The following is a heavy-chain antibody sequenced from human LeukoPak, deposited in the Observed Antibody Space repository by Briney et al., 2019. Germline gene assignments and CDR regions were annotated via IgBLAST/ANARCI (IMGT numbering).Heavy chain of an antibody. D-gene: IGHD1-26*01. CDR2: IYHSGST. CDR3: AREYYPHAFWFDP. J-gene: IGHJ5*02. V-gene: IGHV4-30-2*01. CDR1: GYAIISGGFS. Sequence: SETLSLTCTVSGYAIISGGFSWNCIRQPPGKGLECIGYIYHSGSTYYNPSLKSRVTISVDRSKNQFSLKLSSVTAADTAVYYCAREYYPHAFWFDPWGQGTLVTVSS.